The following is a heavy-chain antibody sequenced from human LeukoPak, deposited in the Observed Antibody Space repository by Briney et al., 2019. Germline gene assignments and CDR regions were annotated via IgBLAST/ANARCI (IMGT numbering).Heavy chain of an antibody. J-gene: IGHJ5*02. CDR3: AXXXXXGXGRXXFDP. D-gene: IGHD5-24*01. V-gene: IGHV3-74*01. Sequence: GGSLRLSCAASGFTLSNYWMHWVRQAPGKGLVWVSRLHSDGTSTSYADSVRGRFTISRDNARNTLYLQMNTLRAEDTAVYYCAXXXXXGXGRXXFDPXGQGTLVTXXS. CDR2: LHSDGTST. CDR1: GFTLSNYW.